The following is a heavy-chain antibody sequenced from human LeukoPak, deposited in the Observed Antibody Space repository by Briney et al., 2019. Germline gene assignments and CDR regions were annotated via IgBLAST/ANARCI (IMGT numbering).Heavy chain of an antibody. Sequence: GGSLRLSCAASGFSFSSYTMSWVRQAPGKGLEWVSSTSSSSSYIYYADSVKGRFTISRDNGKKSVFLQMNSLRAEDTGVYFCARSFCSTTTCFDPWGQGTLVTVSS. CDR3: ARSFCSTTTCFDP. D-gene: IGHD2-2*01. CDR2: TSSSSSYI. J-gene: IGHJ5*02. CDR1: GFSFSSYT. V-gene: IGHV3-21*01.